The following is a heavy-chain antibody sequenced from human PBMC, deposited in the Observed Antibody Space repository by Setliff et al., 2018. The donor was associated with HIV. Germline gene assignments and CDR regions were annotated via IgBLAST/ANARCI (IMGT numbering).Heavy chain of an antibody. D-gene: IGHD5-12*01. J-gene: IGHJ3*02. V-gene: IGHV4-34*01. CDR3: ARALRDGSTDAFDI. Sequence: PSETLSLTCAVYGGSLSDSYYNWIRQPPGKGLEWIGQISHSGTTSYNSSLKSRVVMSVDTSKNQFSLRLNSVTAADTASYYCARALRDGSTDAFDIWGQGTMVTVSS. CDR2: ISHSGTT. CDR1: GGSLSDSY.